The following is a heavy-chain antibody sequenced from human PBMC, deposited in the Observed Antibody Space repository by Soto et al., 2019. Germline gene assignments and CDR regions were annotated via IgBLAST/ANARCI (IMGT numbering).Heavy chain of an antibody. CDR2: INAGNGNT. Sequence: ASVKVSCKASGYTFTSYAMHWVRQAPGQGLEWMGWINAGNGNTKYSQKFQGRVTITRDTSASTAYMELSSLRSEDTAVYYCARESITIFGVVTSPPFDYWGQGTLVTVSS. J-gene: IGHJ4*02. D-gene: IGHD3-3*01. V-gene: IGHV1-3*01. CDR3: ARESITIFGVVTSPPFDY. CDR1: GYTFTSYA.